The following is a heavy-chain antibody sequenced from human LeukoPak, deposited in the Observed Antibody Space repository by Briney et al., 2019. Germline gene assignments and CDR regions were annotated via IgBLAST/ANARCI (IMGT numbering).Heavy chain of an antibody. CDR1: GGSITSYY. D-gene: IGHD2-15*01. J-gene: IGHJ3*02. V-gene: IGHV4-39*01. CDR2: IYYSGST. Sequence: PSETLSLTCTVSGGSITSYYWGWIRQPPGKGLEWIGSIYYSGSTYYNPSLKSRVTISVDTSKNQFSLKLSSVTAADTAVYYCARQGLGYCSGGSCYPPGGSFDIWGQGTMVTVSS. CDR3: ARQGLGYCSGGSCYPPGGSFDI.